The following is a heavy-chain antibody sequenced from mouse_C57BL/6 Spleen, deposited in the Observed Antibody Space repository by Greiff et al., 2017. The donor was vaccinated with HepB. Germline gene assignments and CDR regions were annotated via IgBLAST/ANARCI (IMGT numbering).Heavy chain of an antibody. Sequence: QVQLQQSGPELVKPGASVKLSCKASGYTFTSYDINWVKQRPGQGLEWIGWIYPTDGCTKYNEKFKGKATLTVDTSSSTAYMELHSLTSEDSAVYFYSSGRVTGTWFAYWGLGTLVTVSA. CDR2: IYPTDGCT. J-gene: IGHJ3*01. CDR3: SSGRVTGTWFAY. D-gene: IGHD2-12*01. V-gene: IGHV1-85*01. CDR1: GYTFTSYD.